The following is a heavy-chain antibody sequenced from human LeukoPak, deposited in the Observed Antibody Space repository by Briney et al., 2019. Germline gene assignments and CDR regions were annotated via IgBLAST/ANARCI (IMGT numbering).Heavy chain of an antibody. J-gene: IGHJ4*02. CDR3: VRDPDDDFWSGPFDY. CDR1: GGTFSSYA. V-gene: IGHV1-69*05. Sequence: EASVKVSCKASGGTFSSYAISWVRQAPGQGLEWMGGIIPIFGTANYAQKFQGRVTITTDESTSTAYMELSSLRSEDTAVYYCVRDPDDDFWSGPFDYWGQGTLVTVSS. CDR2: IIPIFGTA. D-gene: IGHD3-3*01.